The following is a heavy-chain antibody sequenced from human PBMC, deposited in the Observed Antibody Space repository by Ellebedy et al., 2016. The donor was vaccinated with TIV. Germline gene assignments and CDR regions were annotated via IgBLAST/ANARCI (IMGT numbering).Heavy chain of an antibody. V-gene: IGHV4-59*01. CDR2: IYYSGYT. J-gene: IGHJ2*01. Sequence: MPSETLSLTCTVSGGSISGYYWSWIRQPPGKRLEWIASIYYSGYTNHNPSLKSRVTVSLDTSKNQFSLKLSSVTAADTAVYYCASYRERPLYWYFGLWGRGTLVTVSS. CDR1: GGSISGYY. D-gene: IGHD3-16*02. CDR3: ASYRERPLYWYFGL.